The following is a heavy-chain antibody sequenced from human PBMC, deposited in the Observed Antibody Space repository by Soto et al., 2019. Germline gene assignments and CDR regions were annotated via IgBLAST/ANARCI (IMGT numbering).Heavy chain of an antibody. CDR2: SRSRVDKYAT. V-gene: IGHV3-72*01. Sequence: EVQLVESGGGLVQPGGSLRLSCATSGITFSDHDMDWVRQAPGKGLEWLGRSRSRVDKYATDYAASVRGRFTFSRDDSKSSLSLQMRSLTTGDTAMYYCVLWVRGLINYWGQGTLVTVSS. D-gene: IGHD3-10*01. CDR1: GITFSDHD. J-gene: IGHJ4*02. CDR3: VLWVRGLINY.